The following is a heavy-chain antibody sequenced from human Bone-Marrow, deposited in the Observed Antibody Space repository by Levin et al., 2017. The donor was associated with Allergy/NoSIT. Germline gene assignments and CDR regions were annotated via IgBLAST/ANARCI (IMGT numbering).Heavy chain of an antibody. Sequence: GGSLRLSCAASGFTFSSYGMHWVRQAPGKGLEWVAVISYDGSNKYYADSVKGRFTISRDNSKNTLYLQMNSLRAEDTAVYYCAKDLGDTAMVFLYWGQGTLVTVSS. CDR3: AKDLGDTAMVFLY. CDR1: GFTFSSYG. CDR2: ISYDGSNK. J-gene: IGHJ4*02. D-gene: IGHD5-18*01. V-gene: IGHV3-30*18.